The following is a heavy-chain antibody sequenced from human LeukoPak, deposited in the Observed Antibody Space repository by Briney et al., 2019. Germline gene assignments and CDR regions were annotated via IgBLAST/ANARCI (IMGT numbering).Heavy chain of an antibody. Sequence: GGSLRLSCAGSGFTFSSYAMSWVRQAPGKGLEWVSSISGSGGSTNYADSVKGRFTISRDNSKNTLYLQMNSLRAEDTAVYYCAKAVAAAGYYFEYWGQGILVTVSS. CDR3: AKAVAAAGYYFEY. J-gene: IGHJ4*02. D-gene: IGHD6-13*01. V-gene: IGHV3-23*01. CDR2: ISGSGGST. CDR1: GFTFSSYA.